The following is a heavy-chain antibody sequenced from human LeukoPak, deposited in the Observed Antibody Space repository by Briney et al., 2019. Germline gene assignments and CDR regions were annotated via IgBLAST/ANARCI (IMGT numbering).Heavy chain of an antibody. D-gene: IGHD6-19*01. CDR2: INPKSGGT. Sequence: ASVKVSCKASGYTFTGYYMHWVRQAPGQGLEWMGWINPKSGGTKYAQKFQGRVTMTRDTSINTAYMELRRLRFDDTAVFYCARPLYSSGWRWDYWGQGTLVTVSS. J-gene: IGHJ4*02. CDR3: ARPLYSSGWRWDY. V-gene: IGHV1-2*02. CDR1: GYTFTGYY.